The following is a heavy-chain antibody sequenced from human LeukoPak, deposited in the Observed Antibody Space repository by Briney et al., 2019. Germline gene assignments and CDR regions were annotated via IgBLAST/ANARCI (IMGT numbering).Heavy chain of an antibody. CDR3: ARHLCGGDCYYYYNGLDV. V-gene: IGHV3-11*01. D-gene: IGHD2-21*02. Sequence: GGSLRLSCAASGFTFRDYYMSWIRQAPGKGLEWVSYISSSGVSIHYADSVKGRFTISRDNAKNSLYLQMNSLRAEDTAVYYCARHLCGGDCYYYYNGLDVGGQGTTVIVSS. CDR1: GFTFRDYY. CDR2: ISSSGVSI. J-gene: IGHJ6*02.